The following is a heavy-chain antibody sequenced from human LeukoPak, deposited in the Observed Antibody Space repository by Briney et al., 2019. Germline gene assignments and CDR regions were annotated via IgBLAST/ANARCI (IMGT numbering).Heavy chain of an antibody. Sequence: PGGSLRLSCAASGFTFSSCAMSWVRQAPGKGLEWVSAISGSGGSTYYADSVKGRFTISRDNSKNTLYLQMNSLRAEDTAVYYCARDIRHYYDSSGYDREDAFDIWGQGTMVTVSS. CDR1: GFTFSSCA. V-gene: IGHV3-23*01. J-gene: IGHJ3*02. CDR2: ISGSGGST. CDR3: ARDIRHYYDSSGYDREDAFDI. D-gene: IGHD3-22*01.